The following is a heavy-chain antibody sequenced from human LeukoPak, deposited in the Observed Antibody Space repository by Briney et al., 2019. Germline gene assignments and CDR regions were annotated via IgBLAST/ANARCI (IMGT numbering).Heavy chain of an antibody. CDR3: AKETVRWELLGLDY. V-gene: IGHV3-30*02. CDR2: IRYDGSNK. Sequence: GGSLRLSCAASGFTFSSYSMNWVRQAPGKGLEWVAFIRYDGSNKYYADSVKGRFTIPRDNSKNTLYLQMNSLRAEDTAVYYCAKETVRWELLGLDYWGQGTLVTVSS. CDR1: GFTFSSYS. D-gene: IGHD1-26*01. J-gene: IGHJ4*02.